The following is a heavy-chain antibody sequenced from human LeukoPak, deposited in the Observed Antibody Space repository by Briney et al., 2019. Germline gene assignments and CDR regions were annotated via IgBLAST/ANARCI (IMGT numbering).Heavy chain of an antibody. V-gene: IGHV3-30-3*01. CDR2: ISYDRSNK. Sequence: PGRSLRLSCAASGFTFSSYAMHWVRQAPGKGLEWVAVISYDRSNKYYADSVKGRFTISRDNSKNTLYLQMNSLRAEDTAVYYCARDPDYGDYVHVGWFDPWGQGTLVTVSS. J-gene: IGHJ5*02. CDR1: GFTFSSYA. D-gene: IGHD4-17*01. CDR3: ARDPDYGDYVHVGWFDP.